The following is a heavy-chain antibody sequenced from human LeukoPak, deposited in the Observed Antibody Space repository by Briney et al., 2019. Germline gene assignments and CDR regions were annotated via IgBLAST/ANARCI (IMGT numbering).Heavy chain of an antibody. J-gene: IGHJ4*02. CDR1: GYNLIDFD. D-gene: IGHD5-24*01. CDR2: MNPKSGNT. CDR3: ARALRDDYKYYSGY. V-gene: IGHV1-8*01. Sequence: ASVKVSCKASGYNLIDFDINWVRQATGQGLEWMGWMNPKSGNTGYAQGFQGRISMTRDISIGTTYMELNSLRSEDTAVYYCARALRDDYKYYSGYWGPGTVVTVSS.